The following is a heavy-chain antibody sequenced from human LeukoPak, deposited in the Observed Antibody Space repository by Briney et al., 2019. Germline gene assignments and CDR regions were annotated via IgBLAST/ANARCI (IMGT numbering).Heavy chain of an antibody. CDR3: ARGATVTPYYYYYGMDV. J-gene: IGHJ6*02. V-gene: IGHV1-18*01. Sequence: GASVKVSCKASGYTFTSYGISWVRQAPGQGLEWMGWISAYNGNTNYAQKLQGRVTMTTDTSTCTAYMELRSLRSDDTAVYYCARGATVTPYYYYYGMDVWGQGTTVTVSS. D-gene: IGHD4-17*01. CDR1: GYTFTSYG. CDR2: ISAYNGNT.